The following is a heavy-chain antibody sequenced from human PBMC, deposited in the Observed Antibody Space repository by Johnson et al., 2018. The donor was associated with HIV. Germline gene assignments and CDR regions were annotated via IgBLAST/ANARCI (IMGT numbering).Heavy chain of an antibody. J-gene: IGHJ3*02. Sequence: QVQLVESGGGVVQPGRSLRLSCAASGFTFSSYGMHWVRQAPGKGLEWVAVISYDGSNKYYADSVKGRFTISRDNAKNSLYLQMNSLRAEDTAVYYCARVLGGFDAFDIWG. CDR1: GFTFSSYG. D-gene: IGHD3-9*01. CDR2: ISYDGSNK. CDR3: ARVLGGFDAFDI. V-gene: IGHV3-30*19.